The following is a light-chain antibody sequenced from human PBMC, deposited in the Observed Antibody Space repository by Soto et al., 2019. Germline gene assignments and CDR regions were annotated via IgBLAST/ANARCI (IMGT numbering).Light chain of an antibody. CDR3: HSYDTILSGSV. CDR2: GNT. Sequence: QSVLTQPPSVSGAPGQRVTISCTGSSSNIGSSFDVHWYQHLPGTAPKLLIYGNTNRPSGVPDRFSGSKSGNSASLAITGLHAADDPDYPCHSYDTILSGSVFGGGTKVTVL. V-gene: IGLV1-40*01. CDR1: SSNIGSSFD. J-gene: IGLJ2*01.